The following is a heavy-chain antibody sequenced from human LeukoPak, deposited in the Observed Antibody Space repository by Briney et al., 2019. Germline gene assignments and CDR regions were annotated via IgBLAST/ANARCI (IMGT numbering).Heavy chain of an antibody. CDR1: GCSISSGYY. V-gene: IGHV4-38-2*02. D-gene: IGHD6-19*01. J-gene: IGHJ4*02. Sequence: SETLSLTCTVSGCSISSGYYWGWIRQPPGKGLEWIGSIYHSGSTYYNPSLKSRVTISVDTSKNQFSLKLSSVTAADTAVYYCARDYGSGWLYWGQGTLVTVSS. CDR2: IYHSGST. CDR3: ARDYGSGWLY.